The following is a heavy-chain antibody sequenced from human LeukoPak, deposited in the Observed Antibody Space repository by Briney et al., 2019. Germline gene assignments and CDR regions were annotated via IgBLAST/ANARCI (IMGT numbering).Heavy chain of an antibody. V-gene: IGHV4-38-2*01. D-gene: IGHD5-18*01. CDR2: IYHSGST. Sequence: SETLSLTCAVSGYSISSGYYWDWIRQPPGKGLEWIGTIYHSGSTYYNPSLKSRVTISVDTSKNQFSLKLTSVTAADTALYYCARRGYTYGYVDYWGQGTLVTVSS. J-gene: IGHJ4*02. CDR3: ARRGYTYGYVDY. CDR1: GYSISSGYY.